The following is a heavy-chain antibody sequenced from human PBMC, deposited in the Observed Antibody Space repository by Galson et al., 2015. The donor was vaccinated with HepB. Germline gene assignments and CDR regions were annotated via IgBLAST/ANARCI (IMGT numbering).Heavy chain of an antibody. Sequence: SLRLSCAASGFTVSSNYMGWVRQAPGKGLEWVSVIYSGGSTYYADSVKGRFTISRDNSKNTLYLQMNSLRAEDTAVYYCARVGGTTVVGDAFDIWGQGTMVTVSS. J-gene: IGHJ3*02. CDR2: IYSGGST. CDR1: GFTVSSNY. D-gene: IGHD4-23*01. V-gene: IGHV3-53*01. CDR3: ARVGGTTVVGDAFDI.